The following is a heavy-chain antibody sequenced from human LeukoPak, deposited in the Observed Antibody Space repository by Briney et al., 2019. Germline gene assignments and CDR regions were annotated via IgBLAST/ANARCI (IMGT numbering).Heavy chain of an antibody. V-gene: IGHV5-51*01. CDR1: GYSVTNYW. J-gene: IGHJ5*02. CDR2: INPGDSDT. D-gene: IGHD1-26*01. CDR3: ARHKSGSYHWAFDP. Sequence: GESLNTSCKAAGYSVTNYWIGCVRQTPGERLECLRIINPGDSDTRYPPSFQGQVTISADKSISTAYPQWSSLKASDSAVYYCARHKSGSYHWAFDPWGQGTLVTVSS.